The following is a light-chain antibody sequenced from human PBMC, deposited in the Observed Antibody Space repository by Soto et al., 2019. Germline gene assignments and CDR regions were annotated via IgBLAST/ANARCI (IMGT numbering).Light chain of an antibody. V-gene: IGLV1-44*01. Sequence: QSVLTQPPSASGTPGQRVTISCSGSSSNIGSNTVNWYQQLPRTAPKLLIHSNNQRPSGVPDRFSGSKSGTSASLAISGLQSEDEADYHCAAWDDSLNGYVFGTGTKVTVL. CDR3: AAWDDSLNGYV. J-gene: IGLJ1*01. CDR2: SNN. CDR1: SSNIGSNT.